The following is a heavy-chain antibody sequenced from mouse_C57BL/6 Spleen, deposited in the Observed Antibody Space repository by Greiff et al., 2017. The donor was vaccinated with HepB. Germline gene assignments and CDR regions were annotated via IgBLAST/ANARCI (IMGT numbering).Heavy chain of an antibody. J-gene: IGHJ1*03. V-gene: IGHV5-6*01. CDR3: ARLGSSYYFDV. D-gene: IGHD1-1*01. Sequence: EVQVVESGGDLVKPGGSLKLSCAASGFTFSSYGMSWVRQTPDKRLEWVATISSGGSYTYYPDSVKGRFTISRDNAKNTLYLQMSSLKSEDTAMYYCARLGSSYYFDVWGTGTTVTVSS. CDR2: ISSGGSYT. CDR1: GFTFSSYG.